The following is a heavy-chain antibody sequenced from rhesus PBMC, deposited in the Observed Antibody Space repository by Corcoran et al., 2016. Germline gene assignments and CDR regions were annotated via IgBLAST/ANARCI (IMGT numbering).Heavy chain of an antibody. Sequence: QVQLQESGPGLVKPSETLSLTCAVSGDPLTTYWWAWIRQPPGKGLEWIGEIDGNGGTTKYSPSLKSRVPISRDASRNQFSLKVTSVTAADTAVYYCAKSPWGGYSGYSSDHWGQGVLVTVSS. CDR2: IDGNGGTT. CDR3: AKSPWGGYSGYSSDH. D-gene: IGHD5-30*01. CDR1: GDPLTTYW. V-gene: IGHV4-80*01. J-gene: IGHJ4*01.